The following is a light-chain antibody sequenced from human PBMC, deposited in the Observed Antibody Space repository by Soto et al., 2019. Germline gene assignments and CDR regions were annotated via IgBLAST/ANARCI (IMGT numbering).Light chain of an antibody. CDR3: QHHNSYGT. Sequence: DIRLTQSPSTLTASVGDRVAITCRASQSIDRWLAWYQQKPGKAPKILIYHASSLETGVPSRFSGSGSGTEFTLTLTSVQLAEFPTYYSQHHNSYGTFGQGTKVDIK. J-gene: IGKJ1*01. CDR2: HAS. V-gene: IGKV1-5*01. CDR1: QSIDRW.